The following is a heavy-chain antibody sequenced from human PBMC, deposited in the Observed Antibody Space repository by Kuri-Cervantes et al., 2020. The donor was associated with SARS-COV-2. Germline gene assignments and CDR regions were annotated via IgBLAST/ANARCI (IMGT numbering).Heavy chain of an antibody. Sequence: ASVKVSCKASGYTFTGYYMHWVRQAPGQGLEWMGWINPNSGGTNYAQKFQGWVTMTRDTSISTAYLQWSSLRASDTANYYCARRWYYGGSGYPDFWGQGTLVTVSS. J-gene: IGHJ4*02. D-gene: IGHD3-22*01. CDR1: GYTFTGYY. CDR3: ARRWYYGGSGYPDF. V-gene: IGHV1-2*04. CDR2: INPNSGGT.